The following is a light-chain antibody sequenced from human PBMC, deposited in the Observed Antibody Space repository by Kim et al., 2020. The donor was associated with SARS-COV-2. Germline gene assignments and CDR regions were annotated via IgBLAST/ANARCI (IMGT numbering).Light chain of an antibody. CDR2: DVS. CDR3: SSYTSSSTPVV. Sequence: QSITMSCTGTGSDVGGFNFVSWYQQHPGKAPKLMIYDVSKRPSGVSNRFSGSKSGNTASLTISGLQAEDEADYYCSSYTSSSTPVVFGGGTQLTVL. CDR1: GSDVGGFNF. V-gene: IGLV2-14*04. J-gene: IGLJ2*01.